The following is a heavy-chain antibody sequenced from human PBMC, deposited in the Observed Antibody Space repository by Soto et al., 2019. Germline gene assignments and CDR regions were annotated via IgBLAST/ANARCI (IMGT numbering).Heavy chain of an antibody. CDR2: IIPILGIA. V-gene: IGHV1-69*02. J-gene: IGHJ6*02. CDR1: GGTFSSYT. CDR3: ASYYYDSSGYYKGYYYYGMDV. D-gene: IGHD3-22*01. Sequence: SVKVSCKASGGTFSSYTISWVRQAPGQGLEWMGRIIPILGIANYAQKFQGRVTITADKSTSTAYMELSSLRSEDTAVYYCASYYYDSSGYYKGYYYYGMDVWGQ.